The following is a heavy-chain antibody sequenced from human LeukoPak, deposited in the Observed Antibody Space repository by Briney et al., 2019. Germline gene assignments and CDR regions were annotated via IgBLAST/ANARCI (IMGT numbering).Heavy chain of an antibody. CDR3: AKRAEGATDY. CDR1: AFTFNTYT. CDR2: ICGRSDYK. Sequence: GGSLILSCAASAFTFNTYTMNWVRQAPGKGLEWVSSICGRSDYKYYADSVKGRFTISRDNAKNSLYLQMNSLRAEDTAVYYRAKRAEGATDYWGQGTLVTVSS. J-gene: IGHJ4*02. V-gene: IGHV3-21*01. D-gene: IGHD1-26*01.